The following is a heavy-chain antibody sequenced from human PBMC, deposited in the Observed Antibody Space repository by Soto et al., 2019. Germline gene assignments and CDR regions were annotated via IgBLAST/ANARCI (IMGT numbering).Heavy chain of an antibody. D-gene: IGHD3-22*01. Sequence: GASVKVSCKASGYTFTSYGISWVRQAPGQGLEWMGWISAYNGNTNYAQKLQGRVTMTTDTSTSTAYMELRSLRSDDTAVYYCAGDYYDSSGYSNWFDPWGQGTLVTVSS. V-gene: IGHV1-18*01. CDR2: ISAYNGNT. CDR3: AGDYYDSSGYSNWFDP. J-gene: IGHJ5*02. CDR1: GYTFTSYG.